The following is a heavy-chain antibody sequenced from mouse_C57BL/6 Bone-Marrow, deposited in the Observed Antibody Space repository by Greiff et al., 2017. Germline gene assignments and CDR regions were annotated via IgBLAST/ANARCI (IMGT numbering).Heavy chain of an antibody. CDR1: GFTFSSYG. V-gene: IGHV5-6*01. CDR3: ARPLGAWFAY. J-gene: IGHJ3*01. Sequence: EVHLVESGGDLVKPGGSLKLSCAASGFTFSSYGMSWVRQTPDKRLEWVATISSGGSYTYYPDSVKGRFTISRDNAKNTLYLQMSSLKSEDTAMXYCARPLGAWFAYWGQGTLVTVSA. CDR2: ISSGGSYT.